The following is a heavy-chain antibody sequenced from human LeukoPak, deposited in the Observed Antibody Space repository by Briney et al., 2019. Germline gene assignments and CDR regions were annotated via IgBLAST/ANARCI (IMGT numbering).Heavy chain of an antibody. Sequence: GGSLRPACAASGFTFSKYWMLWVRQAPGKGLESVSRINTKGTVTTYADSVKGRFTVSRDNADNTMFLQMNSVRDEDTAVYYCATKQWLVPPPGSWGQDNRHTLSS. CDR2: INTKGTVT. D-gene: IGHD5-12*01. CDR1: GFTFSKYW. V-gene: IGHV3-74*01. CDR3: ATKQWLVPPPGS. J-gene: IGHJ1*01.